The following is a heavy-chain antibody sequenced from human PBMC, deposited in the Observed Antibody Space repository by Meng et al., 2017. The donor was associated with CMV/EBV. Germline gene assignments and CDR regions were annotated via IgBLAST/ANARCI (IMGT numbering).Heavy chain of an antibody. CDR1: GITFCNYG. D-gene: IGHD1-1*01. CDR3: AKGPTGTADY. Sequence: QVRCVRSGGVLFQRVGFMGLSFVAFGITFCNYGMHWCLQGPGNRLEWVAFIRYDGSNKYYADSVKRRFIICRDNSKDTLYLQMNSLRAEDTAVYYCAKGPTGTADYWGQGTLVTVSS. J-gene: IGHJ4*02. CDR2: IRYDGSNK. V-gene: IGHV3-30*02.